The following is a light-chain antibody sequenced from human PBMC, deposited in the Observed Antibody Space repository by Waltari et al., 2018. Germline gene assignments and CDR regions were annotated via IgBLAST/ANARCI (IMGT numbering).Light chain of an antibody. V-gene: IGKV3-20*01. CDR2: GAS. Sequence: EIVLTQSPGTLSLSQGEGATLSCRASQGVNRYLAWYQQKPGQAPRLLIYGASTRATGIPDRFSGSGSGTDFTLTITRLEPEDFAVYYCQQYGSSPPDTFGGGTKVDIE. CDR1: QGVNRY. CDR3: QQYGSSPPDT. J-gene: IGKJ4*01.